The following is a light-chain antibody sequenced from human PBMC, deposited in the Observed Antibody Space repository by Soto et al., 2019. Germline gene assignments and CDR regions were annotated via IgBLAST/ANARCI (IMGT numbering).Light chain of an antibody. CDR3: QQYVSIPLT. CDR2: GAS. V-gene: IGKV3-20*01. J-gene: IGKJ4*01. Sequence: EIVLKRSPGTLSLSPGERATLSCRASQSVGTYLVWYEQKHRQAPRLLIYGASSRATGIQDRFSGSGSGTDFTLTISRLEPEDFAVYYCQQYVSIPLTFGGGTKVE. CDR1: QSVGTY.